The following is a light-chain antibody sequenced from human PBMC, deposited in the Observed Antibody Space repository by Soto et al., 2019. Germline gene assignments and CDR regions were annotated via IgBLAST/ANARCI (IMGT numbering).Light chain of an antibody. CDR2: SNN. CDR3: AAWDDSLNGGV. CDR1: SSNIGSNT. Sequence: QSVLTQPPSASGTPGQRVTISCSGSSSNIGSNTVNWYQQLPGTAPKLLIYSNNQRPSWVPDRFSGSKSGTSASLAIGGLQSEDEADYYCAAWDDSLNGGVFGGGTKLTVL. J-gene: IGLJ3*02. V-gene: IGLV1-44*01.